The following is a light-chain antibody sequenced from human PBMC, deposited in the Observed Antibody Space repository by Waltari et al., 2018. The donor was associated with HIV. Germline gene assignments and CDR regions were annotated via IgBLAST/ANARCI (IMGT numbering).Light chain of an antibody. CDR1: ESISTF. Sequence: DIQLTQSPSTLSVSVGDRVTITCRASESISTFLVWYQQKPGKAPRLLIFVASSLQNGVPSRFIGGGSGTDFTLTISSLQPDDFATYYCQHYKSSFRTFGQGTRVEMK. CDR3: QHYKSSFRT. CDR2: VAS. J-gene: IGKJ1*01. V-gene: IGKV1-5*03.